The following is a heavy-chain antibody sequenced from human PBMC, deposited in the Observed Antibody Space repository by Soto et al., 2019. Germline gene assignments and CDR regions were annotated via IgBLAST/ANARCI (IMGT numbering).Heavy chain of an antibody. CDR3: ARVIGMTTLSNTKFDY. D-gene: IGHD4-4*01. J-gene: IGHJ4*02. Sequence: QVQLQESGPGLVKPSQTLSLTCTVSGGSISSGGYYWSWIRQHPGKGLEWIGYIYYSGSTYYNPYLKSRVNISVDTSNNQFSLKLSSVTAADTAVYYCARVIGMTTLSNTKFDYWGQGTLVTVSS. V-gene: IGHV4-31*03. CDR1: GGSISSGGYY. CDR2: IYYSGST.